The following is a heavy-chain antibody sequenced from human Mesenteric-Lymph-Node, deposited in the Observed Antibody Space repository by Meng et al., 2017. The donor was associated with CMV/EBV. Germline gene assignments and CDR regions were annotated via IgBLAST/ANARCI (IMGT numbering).Heavy chain of an antibody. J-gene: IGHJ6*02. V-gene: IGHV3-7*01. CDR3: ARDGNTMVRGGAYYYYYGMDV. D-gene: IGHD3-10*01. CDR1: GFTFSSYW. CDR2: IKQDGSEK. Sequence: GESLKISCAASGFTFSSYWMSWVRQAPGKGLEWVANIKQDGSEKYYVDSVKGRFTISRDNAKNSLYLQMNSLRAEDTAVYYCARDGNTMVRGGAYYYYYGMDVWGQGTTVTVSS.